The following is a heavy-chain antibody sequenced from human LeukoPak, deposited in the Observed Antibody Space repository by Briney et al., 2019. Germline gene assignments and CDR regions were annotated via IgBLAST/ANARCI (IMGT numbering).Heavy chain of an antibody. Sequence: QPGRSLRLSCAASGFSFSSYGLHWVRQAPGKGLEWVAVISYDGSNKYYADSVKGRFTISRDNSKNTLYLQMNSLRAEDTAVYYCARGVGQWLVFSYYYGMDVWGQGTTVTVSS. V-gene: IGHV3-30*19. CDR1: GFSFSSYG. J-gene: IGHJ6*02. CDR2: ISYDGSNK. CDR3: ARGVGQWLVFSYYYGMDV. D-gene: IGHD6-19*01.